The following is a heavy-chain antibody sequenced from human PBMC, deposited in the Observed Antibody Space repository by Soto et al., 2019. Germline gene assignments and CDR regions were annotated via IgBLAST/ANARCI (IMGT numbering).Heavy chain of an antibody. CDR2: ISAHNGDT. V-gene: IGHV1-18*04. Sequence: QVQLVQSGAEVKKPGASVKVSCKASGYSFATYGFSWVRQAPGQGLECVGWISAHNGDTHYSQKFQGRVTLTTDTWTHTGYLELRSLTSDDTAVYFCATEPIYYNDGSGYYPLGHWGQGTLVTVSS. CDR1: GYSFATYG. J-gene: IGHJ4*02. CDR3: ATEPIYYNDGSGYYPLGH. D-gene: IGHD3-22*01.